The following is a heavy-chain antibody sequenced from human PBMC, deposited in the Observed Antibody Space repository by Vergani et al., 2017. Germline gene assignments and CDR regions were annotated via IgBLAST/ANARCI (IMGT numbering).Heavy chain of an antibody. J-gene: IGHJ4*02. Sequence: EVQLVESGGGLVQPGRSLRLSCAASGFTFSSYSMNWARQAPGKGLEWVSYISSSSSTIYYADSVKGRFTISRDNAKNSLYLQMNSLRAEDTAVYYCATRASFGGVILFDYWGQGTLVTVSS. CDR1: GFTFSSYS. CDR3: ATRASFGGVILFDY. D-gene: IGHD3-16*02. CDR2: ISSSSSTI. V-gene: IGHV3-48*04.